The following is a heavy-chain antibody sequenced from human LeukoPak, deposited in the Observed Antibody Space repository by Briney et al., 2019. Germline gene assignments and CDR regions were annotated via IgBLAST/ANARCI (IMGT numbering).Heavy chain of an antibody. CDR1: GFTFSRYW. Sequence: GGSLRLSCAASGFTFSRYWMTWVRQAPGKGLEWVANIKEDGSEEYYVDSVEGRFTISRENAKNSLYLQMNSLRAEDTAIYYCARGDEIDCWGQGTLVTVSS. CDR2: IKEDGSEE. V-gene: IGHV3-7*04. CDR3: ARGDEIDC. D-gene: IGHD5-24*01. J-gene: IGHJ4*02.